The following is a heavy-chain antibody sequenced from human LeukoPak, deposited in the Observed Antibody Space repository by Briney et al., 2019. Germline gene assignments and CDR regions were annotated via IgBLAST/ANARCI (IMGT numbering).Heavy chain of an antibody. J-gene: IGHJ3*02. CDR2: IYYSGST. D-gene: IGHD4-23*01. CDR1: GGSISSYY. Sequence: SGTLSLTCTVSGGSISSYYWSWIRQPPGKGLEWIGYIYYSGSTNYNPSLKSRVTISVDTSKNQFSLKLSSVTAADTAVYYCAKTSFTTTVVTFFDAFDIWGQGTMVTVSS. V-gene: IGHV4-59*08. CDR3: AKTSFTTTVVTFFDAFDI.